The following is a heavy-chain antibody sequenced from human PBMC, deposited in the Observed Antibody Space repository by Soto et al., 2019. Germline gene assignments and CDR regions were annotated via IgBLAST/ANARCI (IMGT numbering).Heavy chain of an antibody. V-gene: IGHV3-33*01. CDR3: ARDDSYYYDFWSGYTY. CDR2: IWYDGSNK. J-gene: IGHJ4*02. Sequence: GGSLRLSCAASGFTFSSYGMHWVRQAPGKGLEWVAVIWYDGSNKYYADSVKGRFTISRDNSKNTLYLQMNSLRAEDTAVYYCARDDSYYYDFWSGYTYWGQGTLVTVSS. CDR1: GFTFSSYG. D-gene: IGHD3-3*01.